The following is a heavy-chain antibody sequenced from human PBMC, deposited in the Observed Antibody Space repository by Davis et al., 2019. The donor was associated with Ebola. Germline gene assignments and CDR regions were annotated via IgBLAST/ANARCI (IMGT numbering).Heavy chain of an antibody. CDR3: ARCRYSSSWYVFWFDP. Sequence: SETLSLTCTVSGGSISSSSYYWGWIRQPPGKGLEWIGSIYYSGSTYYNPSLKSRVTISVDTSKNQFSLKLSSVTAADTAVYYCARCRYSSSWYVFWFDPWGQGTLVTVSS. D-gene: IGHD6-13*01. V-gene: IGHV4-39*01. CDR1: GGSISSSSYY. J-gene: IGHJ5*02. CDR2: IYYSGST.